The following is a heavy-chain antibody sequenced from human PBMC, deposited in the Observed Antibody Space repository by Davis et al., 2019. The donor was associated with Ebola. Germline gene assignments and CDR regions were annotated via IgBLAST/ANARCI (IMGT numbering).Heavy chain of an antibody. V-gene: IGHV3-73*01. CDR1: GFPFSNAW. Sequence: GESLNLSCAAPGFPFSNAWMNWVRQAPGTGLEWVGRIRSKANSYATAYAASVKSRFTISRDDSKNTAYLQMNSLKTEDKAVYYCTRHRDLHHWFDPWGQGTLVTVSS. CDR2: IRSKANSYAT. CDR3: TRHRDLHHWFDP. J-gene: IGHJ5*02.